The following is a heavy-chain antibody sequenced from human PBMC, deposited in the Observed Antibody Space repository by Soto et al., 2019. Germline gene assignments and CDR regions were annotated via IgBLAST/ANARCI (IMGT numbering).Heavy chain of an antibody. V-gene: IGHV4-31*03. CDR2: IYYSGST. J-gene: IGHJ3*02. Sequence: QVQLQESGPGLVKPSQTLSLTCTVSGGSISSGGYYWSWIRQHPGKGLEWIGYIYYSGSTYYNPSLKSRVTRSVDTSKNQFSLKLSSVTAADTAVYYCARHWTAHYSSSWRRAFDIWGQGTMVTVSS. D-gene: IGHD6-13*01. CDR1: GGSISSGGYY. CDR3: ARHWTAHYSSSWRRAFDI.